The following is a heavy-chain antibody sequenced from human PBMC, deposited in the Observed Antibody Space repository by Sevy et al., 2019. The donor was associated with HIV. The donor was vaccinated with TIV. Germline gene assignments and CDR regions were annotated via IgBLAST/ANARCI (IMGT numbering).Heavy chain of an antibody. CDR1: GFTFNTYG. CDR2: ISYDESSA. Sequence: GGSLRLSCAASGFTFNTYGMHWVRQAPGKGLEWVAVISYDESSAYYADFVKGKVTISRDNSKNKLYLQMNSLRAEDMAVYYCARDSGYTNNWNPGYWGQGTLVTVSS. V-gene: IGHV3-30*03. CDR3: ARDSGYTNNWNPGY. D-gene: IGHD1-1*01. J-gene: IGHJ4*02.